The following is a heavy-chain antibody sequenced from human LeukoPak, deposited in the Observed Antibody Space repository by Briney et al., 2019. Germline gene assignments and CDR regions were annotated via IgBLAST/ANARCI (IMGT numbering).Heavy chain of an antibody. CDR1: GFIFSSYA. D-gene: IGHD6-13*01. V-gene: IGHV3-33*08. Sequence: LAGGSLRLSCAASGFIFSSYAMHWVRQAPGTGLEWVAVIWSDGSNKYYADSVKGRFTISRDNSKNTLYLQMNSLRAEDTALYYCARGIAAAGNPNWFDPWGQGTLVTVSS. CDR3: ARGIAAAGNPNWFDP. J-gene: IGHJ5*02. CDR2: IWSDGSNK.